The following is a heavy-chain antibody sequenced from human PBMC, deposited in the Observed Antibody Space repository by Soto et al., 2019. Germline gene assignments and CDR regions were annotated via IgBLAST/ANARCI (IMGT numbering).Heavy chain of an antibody. V-gene: IGHV4-34*01. Sequence: SETLSLTCAVYGGSFSGYYWSWIRQPPGKGLEWIGEINHSGSTNYNPSLKSRVTISVDTSKNQFSLKLSSVTAADTAVYYCATGLRFLEWLPSPVYYYGMDVWGQGTTVTV. CDR3: ATGLRFLEWLPSPVYYYGMDV. CDR2: INHSGST. J-gene: IGHJ6*02. CDR1: GGSFSGYY. D-gene: IGHD3-3*01.